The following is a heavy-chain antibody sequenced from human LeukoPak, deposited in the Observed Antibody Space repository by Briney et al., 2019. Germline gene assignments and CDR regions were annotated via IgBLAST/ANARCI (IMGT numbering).Heavy chain of an antibody. V-gene: IGHV3-30*03. Sequence: PGGSLRLSCAAYGFTFSDYGMHWVRQAPGKGLVWVAVISYDGSNKYYADSVKGRSTISRDNAKNSLYLQMNSLRAEDTAVYYCARDFSGRFDYWGQGTLVTVSS. CDR3: ARDFSGRFDY. CDR1: GFTFSDYG. CDR2: ISYDGSNK. J-gene: IGHJ4*02. D-gene: IGHD3-3*01.